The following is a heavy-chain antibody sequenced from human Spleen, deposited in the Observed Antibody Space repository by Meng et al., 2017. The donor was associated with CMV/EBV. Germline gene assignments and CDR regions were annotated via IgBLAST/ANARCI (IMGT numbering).Heavy chain of an antibody. J-gene: IGHJ4*02. CDR3: ARGYLTIGDY. Sequence: GESLKISCAASGFTFNTFSMNWVRQAPGKGLEWVSSISSSSSYIYYADSVKGRFTISRDNAKNSLYLQMNSLRAEDTAVYYCARGYLTIGDYWGQGTRVTVSS. CDR2: ISSSSSYI. D-gene: IGHD3-16*01. V-gene: IGHV3-21*01. CDR1: GFTFNTFS.